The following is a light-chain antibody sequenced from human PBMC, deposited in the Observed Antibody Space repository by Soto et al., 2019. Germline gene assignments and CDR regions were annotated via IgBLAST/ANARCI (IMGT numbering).Light chain of an antibody. Sequence: QSVLTQPPSVSAAPGQKVTISCSGSSSNIGNNYVSWYQQLPGTAPKLLIYDNNKRPSGIPDRFSGSKSGTSATLGITGLPTGDEADYYCGTWHSSLSAHYVFGNGTKVTVL. CDR2: DNN. V-gene: IGLV1-51*01. CDR3: GTWHSSLSAHYV. CDR1: SSNIGNNY. J-gene: IGLJ1*01.